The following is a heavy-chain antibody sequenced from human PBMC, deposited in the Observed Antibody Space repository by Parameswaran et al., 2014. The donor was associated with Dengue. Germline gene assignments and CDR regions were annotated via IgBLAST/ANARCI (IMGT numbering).Heavy chain of an antibody. J-gene: IGHJ4*02. CDR3: AREHGSYNKYYFDY. D-gene: IGHD1-26*01. CDR2: IYYSGST. V-gene: IGHV4-39*02. Sequence: VRQAPGKGLEWIGSIYYSGSTYYNPSLKSRVTISVDTSKNQFSLKLSSVTAADTAVYYCAREHGSYNKYYFDYWGQGTLVTVSS.